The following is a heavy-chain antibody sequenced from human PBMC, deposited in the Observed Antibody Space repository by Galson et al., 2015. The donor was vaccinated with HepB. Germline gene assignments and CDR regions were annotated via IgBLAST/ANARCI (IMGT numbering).Heavy chain of an antibody. J-gene: IGHJ6*02. D-gene: IGHD2-15*01. CDR1: GYTFTSYY. Sequence: SVKVSCKASGYTFTSYYMHWVRQAPGQGLEWMGIINPSGGSTSYAQKLQGRVTMTRDTSTSTVYMELSSLRSEDTAVYYCAREQYCSGGSCYQGYYYYGTDVWGQGTTVTVSS. CDR3: AREQYCSGGSCYQGYYYYGTDV. V-gene: IGHV1-46*04. CDR2: INPSGGST.